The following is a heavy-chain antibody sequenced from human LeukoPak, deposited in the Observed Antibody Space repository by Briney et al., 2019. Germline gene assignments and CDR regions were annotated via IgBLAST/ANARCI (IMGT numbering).Heavy chain of an antibody. V-gene: IGHV4-59*11. CDR3: ARGRNGGPKAPFDY. J-gene: IGHJ4*02. Sequence: SETLSLTCTVSGGSLSNHYWSWIRKPPGKGLEWIGHIYDSVSTTYNPYLKSRVTMSVDRSKNQFSLNLSSVTAADTAVYYCARGRNGGPKAPFDYWGQGTLVTVSS. CDR2: IYDSVST. D-gene: IGHD3-16*01. CDR1: GGSLSNHY.